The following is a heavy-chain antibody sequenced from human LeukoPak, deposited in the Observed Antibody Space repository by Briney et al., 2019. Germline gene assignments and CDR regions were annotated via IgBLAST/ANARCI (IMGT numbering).Heavy chain of an antibody. D-gene: IGHD2-15*01. V-gene: IGHV3-48*01. CDR3: ARDVGYCSGGSCYRWFAS. J-gene: IGHJ5*01. CDR1: GFTFSSYS. CDR2: ISTTSAVR. Sequence: GGSLRLSCAASGFTFSSYSISWVRQAPGKGLEWVSYISTTSAVRYYADSVKGRFTISRDDARNSVSLQMNSLRADDTAVYYCARDVGYCSGGSCYRWFASWGQGTLVIVSS.